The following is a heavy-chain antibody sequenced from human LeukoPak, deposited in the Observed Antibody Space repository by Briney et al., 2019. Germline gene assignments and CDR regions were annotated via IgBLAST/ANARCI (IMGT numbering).Heavy chain of an antibody. CDR2: IFHRGST. V-gene: IGHV4-39*07. CDR1: GGSISSDSYY. Sequence: VKPSETLSLTCTVSGGSISSDSYYWGWIRQPPGKELEWIGNIFHRGSTYYNPSLKSRVTISVDTSKNQFSVKLTSVTAADTAMYYCARDAHIRMAFDVWGQGTKVTVSS. CDR3: ARDAHIRMAFDV. J-gene: IGHJ3*01.